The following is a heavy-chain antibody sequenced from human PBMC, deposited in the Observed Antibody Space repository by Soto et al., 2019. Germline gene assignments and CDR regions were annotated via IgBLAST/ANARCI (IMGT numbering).Heavy chain of an antibody. CDR2: INHSGST. CDR1: GGSFSGCY. CDR3: ARAGRYYYGSGSYYNGKSNYYYMDV. Sequence: PSDTLSLTCAVYGGSFSGCYWSWIRQPPGKGLEWIGEINHSGSTNYNPSLKSRVTISVDTSKNQFSLKLSSVTAADTAVYYCARAGRYYYGSGSYYNGKSNYYYMDVWGKGTTVTVSS. V-gene: IGHV4-34*01. J-gene: IGHJ6*03. D-gene: IGHD3-10*01.